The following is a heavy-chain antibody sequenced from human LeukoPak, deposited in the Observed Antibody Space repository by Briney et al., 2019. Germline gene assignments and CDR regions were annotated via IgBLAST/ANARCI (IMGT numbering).Heavy chain of an antibody. CDR1: GFTFSSYA. CDR2: ISGSGGST. Sequence: GGSLRLSCAASGFTFSSYAMSWVRQAPGKGLEWVSAISGSGGSTYYADSVKGRFTISRDNSKNTLYLQMNSLRAEDTAVYYCAKSSGYYYDSSGYGPFDYWGQGTLVTVSS. J-gene: IGHJ4*02. D-gene: IGHD3-22*01. V-gene: IGHV3-23*01. CDR3: AKSSGYYYDSSGYGPFDY.